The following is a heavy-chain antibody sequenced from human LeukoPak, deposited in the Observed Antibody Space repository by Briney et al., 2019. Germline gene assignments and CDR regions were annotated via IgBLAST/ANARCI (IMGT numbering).Heavy chain of an antibody. V-gene: IGHV4-39*07. CDR2: IYHSGST. J-gene: IGHJ6*03. D-gene: IGHD1-14*01. Sequence: PSETLSLTCTVSGGSISSSSYYWGWIRQPPGKGLEWIGSIYHSGSTYYNPSLKSRVTISVDTSKNQFSLKLSSVTAADTAVYYCARAPDRHNYYYYYMDVWGKGTTVTVSS. CDR3: ARAPDRHNYYYYYMDV. CDR1: GGSISSSSYY.